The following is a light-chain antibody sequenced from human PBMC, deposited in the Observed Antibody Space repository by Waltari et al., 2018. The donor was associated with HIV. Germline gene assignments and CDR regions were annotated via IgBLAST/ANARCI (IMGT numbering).Light chain of an antibody. J-gene: IGLJ1*01. CDR1: HSNLGSTT. CDR2: SND. CDR3: ASWDDSLNGYV. V-gene: IGLV1-44*01. Sequence: SVLTQPPSASGTPGQRVTISCSGRHSNLGSTTVKGYQHLPGPAPKVIIYSNDYRPSGVPDRFSGSKSGTSASLAISGVQSGDEADYYCASWDDSLNGYVLGTGTKVTVL.